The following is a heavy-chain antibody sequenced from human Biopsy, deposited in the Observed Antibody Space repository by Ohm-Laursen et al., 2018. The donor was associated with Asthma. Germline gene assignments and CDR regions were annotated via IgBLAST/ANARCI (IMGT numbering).Heavy chain of an antibody. D-gene: IGHD6-13*01. V-gene: IGHV4-39*01. CDR2: VYHSGNT. J-gene: IGHJ4*02. CDR1: GDSMRGSDYS. Sequence: SDTLSLTWNVSGDSMRGSDYSWGWIRQPPGKGLEWIGNVYHSGNTNINPSLQSRVTISVDTSKSQFSLKVSAVTAADTAVYFCARHKHSNSWYKYYFDYWGQGTLVTVSS. CDR3: ARHKHSNSWYKYYFDY.